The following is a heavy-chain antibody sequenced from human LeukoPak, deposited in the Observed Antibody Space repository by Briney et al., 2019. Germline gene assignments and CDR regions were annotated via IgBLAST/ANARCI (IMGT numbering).Heavy chain of an antibody. Sequence: SEPLSPTCTISGGSISNYSWNWIRQAPGKGLGWVGYNYFNGTTIYNPALKSRVTISVDRSKNQFSLKLNSVTAADTAVYYCARGDYGDYGDFYYYGLDVWGQGTTVTVSS. D-gene: IGHD4-17*01. CDR2: NYFNGTT. V-gene: IGHV4-59*01. CDR3: ARGDYGDYGDFYYYGLDV. CDR1: GGSISNYS. J-gene: IGHJ6*02.